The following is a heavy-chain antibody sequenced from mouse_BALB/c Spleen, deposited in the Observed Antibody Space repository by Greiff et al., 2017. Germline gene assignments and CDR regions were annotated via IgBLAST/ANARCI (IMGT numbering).Heavy chain of an antibody. D-gene: IGHD2-4*01. CDR3: TRWDYGFAY. Sequence: VQLQESGAELVKPGASVKLSCKASGYTFTSYYMYWVKQRPGQGLEWIGEINPSNGGTNFNEKFKSKATLTVDKSSSTAYMQLSSLTSEDSAVYYCTRWDYGFAYWGQGTLVTVSA. J-gene: IGHJ3*01. CDR1: GYTFTSYY. V-gene: IGHV1S81*02. CDR2: INPSNGGT.